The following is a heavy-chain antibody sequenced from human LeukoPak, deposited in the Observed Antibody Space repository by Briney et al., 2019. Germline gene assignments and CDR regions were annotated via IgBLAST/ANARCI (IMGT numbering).Heavy chain of an antibody. V-gene: IGHV1-2*02. CDR1: GYTFTAYY. CDR3: ARGNGVTQVASVDS. D-gene: IGHD1-1*01. J-gene: IGHJ4*02. Sequence: ASVKVSCKASGYTFTAYYIHWIRQAPGQGLGCMGWINSNNGVTHYAQKFQGRVTMTRDTSITTAYMELSRLRSDDSAIYYCARGNGVTQVASVDSWGQGTLVTVSS. CDR2: INSNNGVT.